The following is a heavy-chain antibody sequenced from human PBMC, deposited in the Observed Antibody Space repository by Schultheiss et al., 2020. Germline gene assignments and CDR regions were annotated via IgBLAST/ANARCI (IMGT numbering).Heavy chain of an antibody. J-gene: IGHJ1*01. CDR1: GFTFSSYG. V-gene: IGHV3-33*01. D-gene: IGHD6-13*01. CDR2: IWYDGSNK. Sequence: GGSLRLSCAASGFTFSSYGMHWVRQAPGKGLEWVAVIWYDGSNKYYADSVKGRFTISRDNSKNTLYLQMNSLRAEDTAVYYCARDGTEAGTSDFQHWGQGTLVTVSS. CDR3: ARDGTEAGTSDFQH.